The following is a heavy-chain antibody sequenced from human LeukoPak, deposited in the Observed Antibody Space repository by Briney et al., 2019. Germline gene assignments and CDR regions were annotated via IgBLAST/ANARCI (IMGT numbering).Heavy chain of an antibody. Sequence: GGSLRLSCAASGFTFSSYWMHWVRQAPGKGLVWVSRINRDGNTTRYADSVRGRFTISRDNAENTLYLQMNSLRAEDTAVYYCVRVRGSRCDYYYGMDVWGQGTTVTVSS. V-gene: IGHV3-74*01. J-gene: IGHJ6*02. CDR3: VRVRGSRCDYYYGMDV. CDR1: GFTFSSYW. D-gene: IGHD3-16*01. CDR2: INRDGNTT.